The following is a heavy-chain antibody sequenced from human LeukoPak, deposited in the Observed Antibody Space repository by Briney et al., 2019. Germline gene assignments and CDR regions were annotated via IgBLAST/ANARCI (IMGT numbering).Heavy chain of an antibody. D-gene: IGHD1-26*01. CDR3: AKSVSLVTYFDY. CDR2: IRYDGSNK. J-gene: IGHJ4*02. V-gene: IGHV3-30*02. Sequence: GGSLRLSCAASGFTFSSYGMHWVRQAPGKGLEWVAFIRYDGSNKYYADSVKGRFTISRDNSKNTLYLQVNSLRAEDTAVYYCAKSVSLVTYFDYWGQGTLVTVSS. CDR1: GFTFSSYG.